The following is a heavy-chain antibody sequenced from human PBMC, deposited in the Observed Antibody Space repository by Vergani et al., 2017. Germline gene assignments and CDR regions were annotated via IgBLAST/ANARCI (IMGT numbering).Heavy chain of an antibody. CDR1: GGSLDIHSQT. D-gene: IGHD2-21*01. V-gene: IGHV4-61*02. CDR3: VRVLHTSYILGAFDI. CDR2: IDVKGNS. Sequence: QVRLEESGPGVVKPSQTLSLTCSFSGGSLDIHSQTWGWIRQPAGEGLEWIGLIDVKGNSNFSPSLESRVTMSADASRGRFSLNLRSVTTSDTAVYYCVRVLHTSYILGAFDIWGQGIKVTVSS. J-gene: IGHJ3*02.